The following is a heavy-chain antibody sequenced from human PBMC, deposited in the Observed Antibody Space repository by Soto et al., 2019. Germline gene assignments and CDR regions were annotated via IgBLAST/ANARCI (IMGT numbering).Heavy chain of an antibody. CDR3: ARHVSRFLPMDV. CDR1: GYSFSSYW. CDR2: IDPSDSYT. Sequence: GESLKISCKGSGYSFSSYWTSWVRQMPGKGLEWMGRIDPSDSYTNYSPSFQGHVTISADKSISTAYLQWSSLKASDTAMYYCARHVSRFLPMDVWGQGTTVTVSS. J-gene: IGHJ6*02. D-gene: IGHD3-3*01. V-gene: IGHV5-10-1*01.